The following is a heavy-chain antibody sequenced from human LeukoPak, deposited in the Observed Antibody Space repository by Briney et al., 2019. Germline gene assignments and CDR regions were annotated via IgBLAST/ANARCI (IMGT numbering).Heavy chain of an antibody. Sequence: SETLSLTCAVYGGSFSGYYWSWIRQPPGKGLEWIGEINHSGSTNYNPSLKSRVTISVDTSKNQFSLKLSSVTAADTAVYYCSRDSWIGELLFDYWGQGTLVTVSS. CDR1: GGSFSGYY. CDR3: SRDSWIGELLFDY. CDR2: INHSGST. V-gene: IGHV4-34*01. J-gene: IGHJ4*02. D-gene: IGHD3-10*01.